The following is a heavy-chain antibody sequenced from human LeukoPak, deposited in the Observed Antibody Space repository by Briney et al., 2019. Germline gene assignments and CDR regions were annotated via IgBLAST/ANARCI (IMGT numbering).Heavy chain of an antibody. V-gene: IGHV1-8*03. CDR3: ARNSHWFDP. J-gene: IGHJ5*02. CDR1: GYTFTSYY. D-gene: IGHD5-18*01. Sequence: ASVKVSCKASGYTFTSYYMHWVRQAPGQKLEWMGWMNPSSGDTGYAQKFQGRVTITRNTSISTAYLELSSLRSEDTAVYYCARNSHWFDPWGQGTLVTVSS. CDR2: MNPSSGDT.